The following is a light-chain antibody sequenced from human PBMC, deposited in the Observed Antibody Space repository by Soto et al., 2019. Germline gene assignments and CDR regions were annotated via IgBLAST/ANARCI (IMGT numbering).Light chain of an antibody. CDR1: SSNIGTNS. J-gene: IGLJ2*01. CDR2: GNN. V-gene: IGLV1-44*01. CDR3: AAWDDSVDGPL. Sequence: QSVLTQPSSASATPGQRVTIFCSGSSSNIGTNSVNWYQQLPGTAPQLLMFGNNQRPSGVPDRFSGSKSGTAASLAISGLQSEDEAHYYCAAWDDSVDGPLFGGGTKLTVL.